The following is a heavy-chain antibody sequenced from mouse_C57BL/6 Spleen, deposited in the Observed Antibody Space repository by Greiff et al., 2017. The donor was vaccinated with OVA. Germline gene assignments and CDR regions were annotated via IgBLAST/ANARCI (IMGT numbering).Heavy chain of an antibody. Sequence: QVQLQQPGAELVKPGASVKVSCKASGYTFTSYWMHWVKQRPGQGLDWIGRIHPSDSDTNYNQKFKGKATLTEDKSSSTAYMQHSSLTAEDSAVYDCTDYNGYSFFDYWGQGTTLTVSS. J-gene: IGHJ2*01. CDR3: TDYNGYSFFDY. D-gene: IGHD2-3*01. CDR1: GYTFTSYW. V-gene: IGHV1-74*01. CDR2: IHPSDSDT.